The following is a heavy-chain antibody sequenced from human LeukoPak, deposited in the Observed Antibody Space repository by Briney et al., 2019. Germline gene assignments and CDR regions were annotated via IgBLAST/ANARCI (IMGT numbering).Heavy chain of an antibody. D-gene: IGHD5-12*01. J-gene: IGHJ4*02. CDR1: GYTFTDYY. Sequence: ASVKVSCKASGYTFTDYYMHWVRQAPGQGVEWRGWINPNSGGTNYATTFQGSVTMTREPSISPAYMELSRLRSDDTAVYSCARASPAGYSGDPADYWGQGTLVTVSS. CDR2: INPNSGGT. CDR3: ARASPAGYSGDPADY. V-gene: IGHV1-2*07.